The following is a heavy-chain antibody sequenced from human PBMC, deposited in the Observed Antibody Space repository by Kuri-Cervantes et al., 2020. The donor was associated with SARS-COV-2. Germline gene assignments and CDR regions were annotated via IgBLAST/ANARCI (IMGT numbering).Heavy chain of an antibody. CDR2: IIPIFGIA. V-gene: IGHV1-69*04. D-gene: IGHD3-3*01. Sequence: SVKVSCKASGGTFSSYAISWVRQAPGQGLEWMGRIIPIFGIANYAQKFQGRVTITADKSTSTAYMELSSLRSEDTAVYYCARGLGLRFLEWEDPFDYWGQGTLVTVSS. CDR3: ARGLGLRFLEWEDPFDY. CDR1: GGTFSSYA. J-gene: IGHJ4*02.